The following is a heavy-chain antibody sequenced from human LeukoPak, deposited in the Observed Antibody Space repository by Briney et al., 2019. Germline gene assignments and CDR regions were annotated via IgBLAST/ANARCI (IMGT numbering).Heavy chain of an antibody. Sequence: SETLSLTCAVYGGSFGGYYWSWIRQPPGKGLEWIGEINHSGSTNYNPSLKSRVTISVDTSKNQFSLKLSSVTAADTAVYYCARRDSSTWYVNYWDQGTLVTVSS. CDR3: ARRDSSTWYVNY. CDR2: INHSGST. D-gene: IGHD6-13*01. CDR1: GGSFGGYY. J-gene: IGHJ4*02. V-gene: IGHV4-34*01.